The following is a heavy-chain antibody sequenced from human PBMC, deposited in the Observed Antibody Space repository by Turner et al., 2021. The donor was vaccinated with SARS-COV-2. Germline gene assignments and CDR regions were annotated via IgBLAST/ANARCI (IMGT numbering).Heavy chain of an antibody. Sequence: EVHLVESGGGLVQPGRSLRLSCAASGFTFDDYAMHWVRQAPGKGLEWVSGISLNSGSIGYADSVKGRFTISRDNAKNSLYLQMNSLRAEDTAFYYCARDRGGEQLVRLFDYWGQGTLVTVSS. J-gene: IGHJ4*02. CDR2: ISLNSGSI. D-gene: IGHD6-6*01. V-gene: IGHV3-9*01. CDR1: GFTFDDYA. CDR3: ARDRGGEQLVRLFDY.